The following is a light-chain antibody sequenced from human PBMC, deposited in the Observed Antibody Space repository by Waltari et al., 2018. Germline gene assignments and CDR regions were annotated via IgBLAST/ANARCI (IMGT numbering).Light chain of an antibody. V-gene: IGKV1-33*01. CDR3: QQYDSLPLT. CDR1: EDISDF. CDR2: DTS. Sequence: DIQMTQSPSPLSASVGDRVPITCQASEDISDFLNWYQHKPGKAPKLLIYDTSNLEIGVPSRFSGSGSGTDFSFTISSLQPEDLATYYCQQYDSLPLTFGGGSKVEI. J-gene: IGKJ4*01.